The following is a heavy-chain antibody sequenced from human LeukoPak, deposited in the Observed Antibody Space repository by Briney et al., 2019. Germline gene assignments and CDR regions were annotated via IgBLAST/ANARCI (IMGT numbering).Heavy chain of an antibody. V-gene: IGHV3-33*01. D-gene: IGHD3-10*01. CDR3: ARDLLLWFGELSGDSDY. Sequence: PGGSLRLSCAASGFTFSSYGMHWVRQAPGKGLEWVAAIWYDGSHKYYADSVKGRFTISRDNSKNTLHLQMNSLRAEDTAVYYCARDLLLWFGELSGDSDYWGQGILVTVSS. CDR1: GFTFSSYG. J-gene: IGHJ4*02. CDR2: IWYDGSHK.